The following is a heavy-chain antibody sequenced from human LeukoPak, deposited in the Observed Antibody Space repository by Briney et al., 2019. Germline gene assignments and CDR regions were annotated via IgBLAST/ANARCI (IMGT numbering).Heavy chain of an antibody. CDR2: INHSGST. CDR1: GGSFSGYY. Sequence: SETLSLTCAVYGGSFSGYYWSWIRQPPGKGLEWIGEINHSGSTNYNPSLKSRVTISVDTSKNQFSLKLSSVTAADTAVYYCARTASGYDYSDYWGQGTLVTVSS. CDR3: ARTASGYDYSDY. V-gene: IGHV4-34*01. J-gene: IGHJ4*02. D-gene: IGHD5-12*01.